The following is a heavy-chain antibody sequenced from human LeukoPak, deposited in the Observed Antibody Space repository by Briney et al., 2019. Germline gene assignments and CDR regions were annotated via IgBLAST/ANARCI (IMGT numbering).Heavy chain of an antibody. CDR3: ARAPPYCSSTSCLRNWFDP. CDR2: INPNSGGT. V-gene: IGHV1-2*02. CDR1: GYTFTVYY. D-gene: IGHD2-2*01. J-gene: IGHJ5*02. Sequence: ASVKVSCKASGYTFTVYYMHWVRQAPGQGLEWMGWINPNSGGTNYAQKFQGRVTMTRDTSISTAYMELSRLRSDDTAVYYCARAPPYCSSTSCLRNWFDPWGQGTLVTVSS.